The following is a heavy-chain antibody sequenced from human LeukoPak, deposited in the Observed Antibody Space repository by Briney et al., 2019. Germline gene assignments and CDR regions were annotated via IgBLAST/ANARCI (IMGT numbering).Heavy chain of an antibody. CDR3: ARGFTKTGYCSGGSCYGSYFDY. CDR2: ITHSGST. CDR1: GGSFSGYY. Sequence: SETLSLTCAVYGGSFSGYYWSWIRQPPGRGLEWIGEITHSGSTKYNPSLKSRVTISVDTSKNQFSLKLSSVTAADTAVYYCARGFTKTGYCSGGSCYGSYFDYWGEGTLVTVSS. J-gene: IGHJ4*02. V-gene: IGHV4-34*01. D-gene: IGHD2-15*01.